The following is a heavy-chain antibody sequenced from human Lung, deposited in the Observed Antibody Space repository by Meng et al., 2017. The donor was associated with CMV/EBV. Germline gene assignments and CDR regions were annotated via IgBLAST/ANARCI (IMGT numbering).Heavy chain of an antibody. D-gene: IGHD2-15*01. Sequence: FSSYAITWVRQAPGQGLEWMGTIIPILAITKYAQEFQGRVTITADKTSSTVYMELSSLRSDDTAVYYCGRYTDIVSVIAATRDYWFDPWGQGTLVTVSS. CDR2: IIPILAIT. V-gene: IGHV1-69*04. CDR1: FSSYA. CDR3: GRYTDIVSVIAATRDYWFDP. J-gene: IGHJ5*02.